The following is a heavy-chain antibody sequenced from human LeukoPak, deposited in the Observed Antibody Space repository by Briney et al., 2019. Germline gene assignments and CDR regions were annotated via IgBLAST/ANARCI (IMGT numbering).Heavy chain of an antibody. D-gene: IGHD3-3*01. CDR3: ARVTTFWSGPNYYYYMDV. V-gene: IGHV4-59*01. CDR2: IYYSGST. Sequence: SETLSLTCTVSGGSIGSYYWSWIRQPPGKGLEWIGYIYYSGSTNYNPSLKSRVTISVDTSKNQFSLKLSSVTAADTAVYYCARVTTFWSGPNYYYYMDVWGKGTTVTVSS. CDR1: GGSIGSYY. J-gene: IGHJ6*03.